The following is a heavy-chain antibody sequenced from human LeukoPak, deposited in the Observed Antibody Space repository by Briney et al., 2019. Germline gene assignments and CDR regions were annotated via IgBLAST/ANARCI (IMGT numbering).Heavy chain of an antibody. Sequence: GGSLRLSCAASGFTVSSNYMSWVRQAPGKGLEWVSVIYTGGTTYYADSVKGRFTISRDSSKNTLYLQMSSPRVEDTAVYYCASQQWLGGFDYWGQGTLVTVSS. J-gene: IGHJ4*02. CDR2: IYTGGTT. V-gene: IGHV3-53*01. D-gene: IGHD6-19*01. CDR1: GFTVSSNY. CDR3: ASQQWLGGFDY.